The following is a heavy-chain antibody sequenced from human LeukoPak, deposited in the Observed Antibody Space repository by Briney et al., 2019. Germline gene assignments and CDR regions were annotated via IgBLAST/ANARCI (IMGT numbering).Heavy chain of an antibody. D-gene: IGHD3-10*01. Sequence: SETLSLTCSVSGGSLSSYYWSWIRQPAGKGLEWIGRIFSSGSTNYNPSLESRVTMSVDMSKNHFSLKLRSVSAADTAVYFCARVGRVGPSDYGMDVWGQGTTVTVSS. V-gene: IGHV4-4*07. CDR1: GGSLSSYY. J-gene: IGHJ6*02. CDR3: ARVGRVGPSDYGMDV. CDR2: IFSSGST.